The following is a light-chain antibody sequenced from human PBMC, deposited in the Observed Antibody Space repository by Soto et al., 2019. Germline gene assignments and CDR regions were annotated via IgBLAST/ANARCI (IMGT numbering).Light chain of an antibody. J-gene: IGKJ2*01. CDR3: QQAYSTPT. CDR1: QPISSY. Sequence: EIQMTQSPSSLSASVGDRVTITCRASQPISSYLNWYQQKPGKAPILLIYATSSLQSGVPSRFSGSGSGTDFTLTIDSLQPEDFATYYCQQAYSTPTFGQGTKLEIK. CDR2: ATS. V-gene: IGKV1-39*01.